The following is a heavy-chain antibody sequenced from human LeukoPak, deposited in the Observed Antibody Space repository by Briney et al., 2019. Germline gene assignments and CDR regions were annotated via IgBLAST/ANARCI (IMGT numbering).Heavy chain of an antibody. D-gene: IGHD3-22*01. CDR2: INHSGST. Sequence: SETLSLTCAVYGGSFSGYYWSWIRQPPGKGLEWIGEINHSGSTNYNPSLKSRVTISVDTSKNQFSLKLSSVTAADTAVYYCARVTGAYYYDSSGYHGLDPWGQGTLVPVFS. CDR1: GGSFSGYY. J-gene: IGHJ5*02. V-gene: IGHV4-34*01. CDR3: ARVTGAYYYDSSGYHGLDP.